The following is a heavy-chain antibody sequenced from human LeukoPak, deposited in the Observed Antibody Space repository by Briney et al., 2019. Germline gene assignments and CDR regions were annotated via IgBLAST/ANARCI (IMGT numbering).Heavy chain of an antibody. Sequence: GGSLRLSCAASEFTFSSYRMDWVRQAPGKGLEWVASISSGSIEIYYADAVKGRFTIFRDNAKNSLYLQMSSLRGEDTAVYYCARGGYSHYDYWGPRTLVTVSS. CDR3: ARGGYSHYDY. J-gene: IGHJ4*02. V-gene: IGHV3-21*01. CDR2: ISSGSIEI. CDR1: EFTFSSYR. D-gene: IGHD6-13*01.